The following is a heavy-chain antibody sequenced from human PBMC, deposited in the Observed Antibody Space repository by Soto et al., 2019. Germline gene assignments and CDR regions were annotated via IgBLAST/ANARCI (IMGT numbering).Heavy chain of an antibody. CDR1: GFTFSSYW. Sequence: GGSLRLSCAASGFTFSSYWMSWVRQASGKGLEWVANIKEDGSEKYYVDSVKGRFTISRDNAKNSLYLQMNSLRAEDTAVYYCARDGLYGGSYFDYWGQGTLVTVSS. J-gene: IGHJ4*02. D-gene: IGHD3-10*01. V-gene: IGHV3-7*03. CDR3: ARDGLYGGSYFDY. CDR2: IKEDGSEK.